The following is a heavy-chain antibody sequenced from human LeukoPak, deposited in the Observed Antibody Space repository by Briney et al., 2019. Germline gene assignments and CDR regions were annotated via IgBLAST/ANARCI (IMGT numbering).Heavy chain of an antibody. J-gene: IGHJ4*02. Sequence: SETLSLTCAVYGGSFSGYYWSWIRQHPGKGLEWIGEINHSGSTNYNPSLKSRVTISVDTSKNQFSLKLSSVTAADTAVYYCARLSYDSSGLPSFDYWGQGTLVTVSS. CDR2: INHSGST. D-gene: IGHD3-22*01. CDR3: ARLSYDSSGLPSFDY. V-gene: IGHV4-34*01. CDR1: GGSFSGYY.